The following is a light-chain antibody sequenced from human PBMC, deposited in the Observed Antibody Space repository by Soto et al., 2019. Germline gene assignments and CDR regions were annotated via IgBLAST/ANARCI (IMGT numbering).Light chain of an antibody. CDR3: CSYAGSITFT. V-gene: IGLV2-14*01. CDR2: GVK. J-gene: IGLJ2*01. Sequence: QSALTQPASVSGSPGQSITISCTGSGRDIGAYNYVSWYQQHPGKAPKLIIYGVKNRPSGVSNRYSGSKSGNTASLTISGLQAEDEANYHCCSYAGSITFTFGGGTKLTVL. CDR1: GRDIGAYNY.